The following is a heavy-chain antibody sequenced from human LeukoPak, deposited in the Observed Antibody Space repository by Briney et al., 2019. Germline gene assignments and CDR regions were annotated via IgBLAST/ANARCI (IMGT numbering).Heavy chain of an antibody. CDR3: ARAYSYGSDYYYGMDV. D-gene: IGHD5-18*01. V-gene: IGHV1-18*01. J-gene: IGHJ6*02. CDR1: GYTFTSYG. Sequence: ASVKVSCKASGYTFTSYGISWVRQAPGQGLEWMGWISGYNGNTKYAHKVQGRVTMTTDKSTRAAYMELRSLRSDDTAVYYCARAYSYGSDYYYGMDVWGQGTTVTVSS. CDR2: ISGYNGNT.